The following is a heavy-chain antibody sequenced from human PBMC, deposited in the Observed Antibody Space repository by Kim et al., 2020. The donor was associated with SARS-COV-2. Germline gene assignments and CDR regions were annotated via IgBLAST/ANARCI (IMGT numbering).Heavy chain of an antibody. Sequence: ASVKVSCKASGYTFTSNSFSWVRQAPGQGLEWMGWIRVSNGDTKYAQKLQGRVTMTTDTSTSTVYMELRSLRSDDTAIYYCARDFPPDYWGQGTLVTVSS. V-gene: IGHV1-18*04. CDR2: IRVSNGDT. CDR3: ARDFPPDY. CDR1: GYTFTSNS. J-gene: IGHJ4*02.